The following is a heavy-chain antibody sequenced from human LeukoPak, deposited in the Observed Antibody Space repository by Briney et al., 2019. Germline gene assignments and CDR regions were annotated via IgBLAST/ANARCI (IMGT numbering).Heavy chain of an antibody. J-gene: IGHJ3*02. V-gene: IGHV1-2*02. Sequence: PGESLKISCKGSGYTFTGYYMHRVRQAPGQGLEWMGWINPNSGGTAYVQKFQGRVTMTRDTSISTAHMELSRLTSDDTAVYYCARGDAGFTLPPHSFDIWGQGTMVTVSS. D-gene: IGHD2/OR15-2a*01. CDR1: GYTFTGYY. CDR2: INPNSGGT. CDR3: ARGDAGFTLPPHSFDI.